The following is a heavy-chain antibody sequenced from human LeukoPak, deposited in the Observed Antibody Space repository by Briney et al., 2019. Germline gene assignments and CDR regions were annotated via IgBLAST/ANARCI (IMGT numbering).Heavy chain of an antibody. CDR1: AFIFSSYA. CDR2: ISSNGGST. Sequence: GGSLSLSCAASAFIFSSYALHWLRQAPGKGLEYLSAISSNGGSTYYANSVKGRFTISRDNSKNTLYLQMGSLRATDMAVYYCPRARLPTVTTLRWFDPWWDDTHITVSS. J-gene: IGHJ5*02. D-gene: IGHD4-17*01. V-gene: IGHV3-64*01. CDR3: PRARLPTVTTLRWFDP.